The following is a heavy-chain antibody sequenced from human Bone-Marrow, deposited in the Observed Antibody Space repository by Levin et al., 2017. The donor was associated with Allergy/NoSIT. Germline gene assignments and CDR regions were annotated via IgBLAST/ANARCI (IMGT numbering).Heavy chain of an antibody. CDR1: GASISKSNW. J-gene: IGHJ4*02. Sequence: SETLSLTCAVSGASISKSNWWSWVRQSPGKGLEWIGEIHHSETTNNNPSLESRVTISIDKSKNHLSLRLNSVTAADTAVYFCAKFCPRSPQLLYGVWDYWGQGILVIVSS. CDR3: AKFCPRSPQLLYGVWDY. V-gene: IGHV4-4*02. D-gene: IGHD3-10*02. CDR2: IHHSETT.